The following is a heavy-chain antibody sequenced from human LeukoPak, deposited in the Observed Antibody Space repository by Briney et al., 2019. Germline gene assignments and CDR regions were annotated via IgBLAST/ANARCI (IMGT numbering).Heavy chain of an antibody. CDR1: GYTFTGYY. D-gene: IGHD2-8*01. Sequence: ASVKVSCKASGYTFTGYYMHWVRQAPGQGLEWMGWINPNSGGTNYAQKFQGRVTMTRDTSISTAYMELSSLRSEDTAVYYCAGVPSPRYCTNGVCYLADYWGQGTLVTASS. V-gene: IGHV1-2*02. J-gene: IGHJ4*02. CDR3: AGVPSPRYCTNGVCYLADY. CDR2: INPNSGGT.